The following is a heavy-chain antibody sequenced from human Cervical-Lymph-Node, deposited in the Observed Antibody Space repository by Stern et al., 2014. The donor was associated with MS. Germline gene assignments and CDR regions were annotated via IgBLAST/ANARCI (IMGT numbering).Heavy chain of an antibody. D-gene: IGHD3-22*01. V-gene: IGHV4-4*02. CDR1: GGSISSSNW. CDR3: ARDGGYDSSGLFDY. CDR2: IYHSGST. J-gene: IGHJ4*02. Sequence: QVQLQESGPGLVKPSGTLSLTCAVSGGSISSSNWWSWVRQPPGKGLEWVGEIYHSGSTNYHQSLKSRFTISVDKSKTQFSLKLSSVTAADTAVYYCARDGGYDSSGLFDYWGQGTLVTVSS.